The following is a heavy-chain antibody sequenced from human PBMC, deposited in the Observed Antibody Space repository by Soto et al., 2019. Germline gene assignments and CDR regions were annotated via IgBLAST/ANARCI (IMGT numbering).Heavy chain of an antibody. J-gene: IGHJ4*02. D-gene: IGHD3-22*01. CDR1: GRSITSYY. CDR2: IYDNGIT. Sequence: QVVLQESGPGLVKPSETLSLTCSVSGRSITSYYWSWVRQPPGKGLEWIGYIYDNGITSQNPSLKSRVTMSADTSQNQFSLKLTSVTGAYTAVYFCAMTYDSNGYATEFDSWGQGILVTVTS. V-gene: IGHV4-59*12. CDR3: AMTYDSNGYATEFDS.